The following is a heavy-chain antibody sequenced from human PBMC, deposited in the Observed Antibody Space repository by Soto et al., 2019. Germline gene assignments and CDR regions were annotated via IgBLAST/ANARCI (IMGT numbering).Heavy chain of an antibody. D-gene: IGHD2-15*01. CDR2: IWYHGIDK. Sequence: QVQLVESGGGVVQPERSLRLSCAASGFTFSRQAMHWVRQAPGRGLEWVAVIWYHGIDKYYADSVKGRFTISRDNSKNTVYLQMNSLRGEDTAGYYGATGCGGLCTGGNCPLDYWGQGTLVTVSA. CDR1: GFTFSRQA. CDR3: ATGCGGLCTGGNCPLDY. J-gene: IGHJ4*02. V-gene: IGHV3-33*01.